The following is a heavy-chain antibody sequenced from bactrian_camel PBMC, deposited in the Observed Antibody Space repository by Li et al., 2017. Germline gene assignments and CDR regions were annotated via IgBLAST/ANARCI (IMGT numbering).Heavy chain of an antibody. CDR3: ATGQLVYDY. CDR1: DYTGTYC. CDR2: IYSDGTYT. D-gene: IGHD1*01. J-gene: IGHJ4*01. V-gene: IGHV3-2*01. Sequence: VQLVESGGGSVQAGGSLRLSCVTSDYTGTYCLGWFRQAPGRGLEWVSSIYSDGTYTYYADSVKGRFTISRDNAKNTVYLQMNSLKSEDTALYYCATGQLVYDYWGQGTQVTVS.